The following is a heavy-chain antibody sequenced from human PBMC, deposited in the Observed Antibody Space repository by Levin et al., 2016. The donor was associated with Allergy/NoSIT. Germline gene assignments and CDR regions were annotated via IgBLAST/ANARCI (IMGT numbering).Heavy chain of an antibody. CDR3: ARDPRTSLHFYYYYMDI. Sequence: GGSLRLSCAASGFIFSSYSMNWVRQAPGKGLEWVSSISSGSSYIYYADSVKGRFTISRDNAKNSLYLQMNSLRAEDTAVYYCARDPRTSLHFYYYYMDIWGKGTTVTVSS. V-gene: IGHV3-21*01. CDR2: ISSGSSYI. D-gene: IGHD2-2*01. J-gene: IGHJ6*03. CDR1: GFIFSSYS.